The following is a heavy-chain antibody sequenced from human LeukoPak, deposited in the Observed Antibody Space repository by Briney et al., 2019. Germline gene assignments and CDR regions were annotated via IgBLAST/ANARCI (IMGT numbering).Heavy chain of an antibody. V-gene: IGHV4-31*03. CDR2: IYYSGST. J-gene: IGHJ4*02. CDR3: ARDGGYCSSTSCYFDY. Sequence: SETLSLTCTVSGGSISSGGYYWSWIRQHPGKGLEWIGYIYYSGSTYYNPSLKSRVTISVDTSKNLFSLKLSSVTAADTAVYYCARDGGYCSSTSCYFDYWGQGTLVTVSS. D-gene: IGHD2-2*01. CDR1: GGSISSGGYY.